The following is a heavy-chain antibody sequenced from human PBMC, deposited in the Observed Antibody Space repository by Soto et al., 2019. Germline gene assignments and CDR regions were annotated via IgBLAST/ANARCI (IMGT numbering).Heavy chain of an antibody. CDR3: AMSQYSSSINRIQFDY. Sequence: SVKVSCKASGGTFSSYAISWVRQAPGQGLEWMGGIIPIFGTANYAQKFQGRVTITADKSTSTAYMELSSLRSEDTAVYYCAMSQYSSSINRIQFDYWGQGTLVTVSS. CDR2: IIPIFGTA. CDR1: GGTFSSYA. V-gene: IGHV1-69*06. J-gene: IGHJ4*02. D-gene: IGHD6-6*01.